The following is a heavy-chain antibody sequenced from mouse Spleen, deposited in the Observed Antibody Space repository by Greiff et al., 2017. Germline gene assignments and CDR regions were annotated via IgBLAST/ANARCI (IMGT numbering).Heavy chain of an antibody. CDR2: ISGGGGNT. CDR1: GFTFSSYT. D-gene: IGHD1-1*01. Sequence: EVQLVESGGGLVKPGGSLKLSCAASGFTFSSYTMSWVRQTPEKRLEWVATISGGGGNTYYPDSVKGRFTISRDNAKNTLYLQMSSLRSEDTALYYCARQRITTVADWYFDVWGTGTTVTVSS. V-gene: IGHV5-9*01. CDR3: ARQRITTVADWYFDV. J-gene: IGHJ1*03.